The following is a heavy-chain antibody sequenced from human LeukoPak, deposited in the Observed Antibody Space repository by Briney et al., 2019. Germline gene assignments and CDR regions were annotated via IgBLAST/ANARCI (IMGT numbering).Heavy chain of an antibody. J-gene: IGHJ6*02. CDR3: ARLSYKYYDIVTGYPKYYYYGMDV. CDR2: INHSGST. V-gene: IGHV4-34*01. CDR1: GGSFSGYY. D-gene: IGHD3-9*01. Sequence: SETLSLTCAVYGGSFSGYYWSWIRQPPGKGLEWIGEINHSGSTNYNPSLKSRVTVSVDTSKNQFSLKLSSVTAADTAVYHCARLSYKYYDIVTGYPKYYYYGMDVWGQGTTVTVSS.